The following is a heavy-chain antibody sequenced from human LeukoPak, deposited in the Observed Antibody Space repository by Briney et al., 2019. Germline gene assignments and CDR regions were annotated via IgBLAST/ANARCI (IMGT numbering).Heavy chain of an antibody. CDR2: VHYSGST. D-gene: IGHD3-3*01. Sequence: SETLSLTCTVSSDSISSTNYYWAWIRQPPGKELEWIGSVHYSGSTKNSPSLKSRVTISVDTSKDQFSLKLTSVTAADTAVYYCARVAPSTTFGVVTHRIFDYWGQGTLVTVSS. CDR1: SDSISSTNYY. CDR3: ARVAPSTTFGVVTHRIFDY. V-gene: IGHV4-39*07. J-gene: IGHJ4*02.